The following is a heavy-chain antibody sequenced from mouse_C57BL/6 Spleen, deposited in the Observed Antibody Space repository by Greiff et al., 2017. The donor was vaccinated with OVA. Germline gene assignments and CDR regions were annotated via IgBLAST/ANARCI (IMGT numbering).Heavy chain of an antibody. CDR1: GYTFTDYY. Sequence: EVQLQQSGPELVKPGASVKISCKSSGYTFTDYYMNWVKQSHGKSLEWIGDINPNNGGTSYNQKFKGKATLTVDKSSSTAYMELRSLTSEDSAVYYCARWGAALCDYWGQGTSVTVSS. CDR3: ARWGAALCDY. J-gene: IGHJ4*01. V-gene: IGHV1-26*01. D-gene: IGHD1-1*02. CDR2: INPNNGGT.